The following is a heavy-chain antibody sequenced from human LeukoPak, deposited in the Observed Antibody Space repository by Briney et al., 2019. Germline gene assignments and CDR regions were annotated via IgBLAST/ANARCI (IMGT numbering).Heavy chain of an antibody. CDR2: ISGSGGST. V-gene: IGHV3-23*01. Sequence: PGGSLRLSCAASGFTFSSYAMSWVRQAPGKGLEWVSAISGSGGSTYYADSVKGRFTISRDNSKNTLYLQMNSLRAEDTAVYYCAKDHYYDSSGYSVVGDYWGQGTLVTVSS. CDR1: GFTFSSYA. CDR3: AKDHYYDSSGYSVVGDY. D-gene: IGHD3-22*01. J-gene: IGHJ4*02.